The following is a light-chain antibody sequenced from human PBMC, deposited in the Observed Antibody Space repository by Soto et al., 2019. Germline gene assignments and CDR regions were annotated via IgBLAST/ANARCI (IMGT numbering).Light chain of an antibody. CDR1: QSVSSSS. V-gene: IGKV3-20*01. J-gene: IGKJ1*01. Sequence: EIVLTQSPGTLSLSPGERATLSCRASQSVSSSSLAWYQQKPGQAPRLLIYGASRRATGIPDRFSGSGSGTDFTLTISRLEPEDFAVYYCQQYGSSGTFGQGTKVDIK. CDR3: QQYGSSGT. CDR2: GAS.